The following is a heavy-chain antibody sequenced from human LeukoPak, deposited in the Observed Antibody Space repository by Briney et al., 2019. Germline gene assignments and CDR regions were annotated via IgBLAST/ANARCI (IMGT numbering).Heavy chain of an antibody. CDR3: ARGTGEGYSYGRYFFDY. CDR2: INPNSGAT. D-gene: IGHD5-18*01. J-gene: IGHJ4*02. CDR1: GYTFTSYY. V-gene: IGHV1-2*02. Sequence: ASVKVSCKASGYTFTSYYMHWVRQAPGQGLEWMGWINPNSGATNYAQKFQGRVTMTRDTSISTAYMILSSLTSDDTAVFYCARGTGEGYSYGRYFFDYWGQGTLVTVSS.